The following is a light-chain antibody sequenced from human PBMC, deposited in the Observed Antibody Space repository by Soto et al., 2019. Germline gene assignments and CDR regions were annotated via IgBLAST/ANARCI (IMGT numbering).Light chain of an antibody. Sequence: SYELTQPPSVSVSPGQTASLTCSGDKLGDKYACWYQQKPGQSPVLVIYQDSKRPSGIPERFSGSNSGNTATLTISGTQAMDEADYYCQAWDSSTAHVVFGGGTQLTVL. V-gene: IGLV3-1*01. CDR3: QAWDSSTAHVV. CDR1: KLGDKY. J-gene: IGLJ2*01. CDR2: QDS.